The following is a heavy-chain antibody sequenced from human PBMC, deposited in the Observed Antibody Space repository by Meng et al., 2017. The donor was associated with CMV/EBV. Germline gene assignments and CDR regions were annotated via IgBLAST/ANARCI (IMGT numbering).Heavy chain of an antibody. CDR2: ICTSGST. J-gene: IGHJ5*02. CDR3: AREEYQPTHNWFDP. Sequence: VCGGSISSYYWSWIRQPAGKGLEWIGRICTSGSTNYSPSLKSRVTMSVDTSKNQFSLKLSSVTAADTAVYYCAREEYQPTHNWFDPWGQGTLVTVSS. D-gene: IGHD2-2*01. V-gene: IGHV4-4*07. CDR1: GGSISSYY.